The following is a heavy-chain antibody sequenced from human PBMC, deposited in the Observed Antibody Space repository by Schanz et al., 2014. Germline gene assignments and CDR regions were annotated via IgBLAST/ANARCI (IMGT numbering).Heavy chain of an antibody. V-gene: IGHV3-23*01. Sequence: PGGSLRLSCAASGFTFRDYYMSWVRQGPGKGLEWVSGISGGGGTRNYADSVKGRFTVFRDNSKRTLYLEINDPRAEDTAVYYCAKQIHYDILTVTRNWGQGTLVTVSS. CDR1: GFTFRDYY. D-gene: IGHD3-9*01. J-gene: IGHJ4*02. CDR3: AKQIHYDILTVTRN. CDR2: ISGGGGTR.